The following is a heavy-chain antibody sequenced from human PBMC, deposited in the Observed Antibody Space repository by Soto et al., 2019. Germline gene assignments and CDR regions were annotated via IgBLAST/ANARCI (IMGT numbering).Heavy chain of an antibody. V-gene: IGHV3-23*01. D-gene: IGHD3-3*01. CDR1: GFTFSSYA. CDR3: AKGKVTIFGVDEHLFDY. CDR2: ISGSGGST. J-gene: IGHJ4*02. Sequence: PGGSLRLSCAAAGFTFSSYARSWVRQAPGKGLEWVSAISGSGGSTYYADSVKGRFTISRDNSKNTLYLQMNSLRAEDTAVYYCAKGKVTIFGVDEHLFDYWGQGTLVTVSS.